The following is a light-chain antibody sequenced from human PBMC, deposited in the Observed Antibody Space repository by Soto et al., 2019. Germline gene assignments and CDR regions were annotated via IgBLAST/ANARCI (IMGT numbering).Light chain of an antibody. J-gene: IGKJ1*01. Sequence: EIVLTQPPGTLSLSPGERATLSCRAIHTISSSYLAWYQQKPGQAPRLLMYGISRRATGIPDRFSGSGSGTDFTLSITRLEPEDFAVYYCQQYVTSSPRTFGQGTKVDI. V-gene: IGKV3-20*01. CDR1: HTISSSY. CDR3: QQYVTSSPRT. CDR2: GIS.